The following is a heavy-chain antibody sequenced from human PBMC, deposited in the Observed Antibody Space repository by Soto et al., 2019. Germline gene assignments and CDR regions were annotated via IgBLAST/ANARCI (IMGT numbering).Heavy chain of an antibody. V-gene: IGHV4-30-4*01. Sequence: SETLSLTCTVSGDSISSDDYYWSWIRQPPGRGLEWIGYIYYTGRTSYSPSLKSRITISIDTSKNHFSLRPNSVTAADTAVYYCARDRSNSPDYFDYWGQGTLVTVSS. CDR3: ARDRSNSPDYFDY. CDR1: GDSISSDDYY. D-gene: IGHD6-6*01. CDR2: IYYTGRT. J-gene: IGHJ4*02.